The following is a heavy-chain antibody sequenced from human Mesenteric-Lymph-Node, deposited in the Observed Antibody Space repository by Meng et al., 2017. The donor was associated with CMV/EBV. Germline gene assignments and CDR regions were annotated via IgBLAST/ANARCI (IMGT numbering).Heavy chain of an antibody. CDR3: AREGEAAAGLYYYYYYGMDV. CDR1: GYTFSDHY. V-gene: IGHV1-69*05. J-gene: IGHJ6*02. Sequence: SVKVSCKASGYTFSDHYMHWVRQAPGQGLEWMGGIIPIFGTANYAQKFQGRVTITTDESTSTAYMELRSLRSDDTAVYYCAREGEAAAGLYYYYYYGMDVWGQGTTVTVSS. D-gene: IGHD6-13*01. CDR2: IIPIFGTA.